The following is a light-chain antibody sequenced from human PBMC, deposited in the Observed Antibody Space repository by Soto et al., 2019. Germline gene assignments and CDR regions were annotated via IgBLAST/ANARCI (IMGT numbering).Light chain of an antibody. J-gene: IGKJ1*01. Sequence: EVVMTQSPATLSVPPGDSTTLSCRVSQSIKADVAWYQQLPCQAARLVVYGAFTRATGIPSRFSGSGSGTEFTLTISSLQSEDFAVYYCHQYYNWPPYTFGQGTKVDIK. CDR3: HQYYNWPPYT. V-gene: IGKV3-15*01. CDR1: QSIKAD. CDR2: GAF.